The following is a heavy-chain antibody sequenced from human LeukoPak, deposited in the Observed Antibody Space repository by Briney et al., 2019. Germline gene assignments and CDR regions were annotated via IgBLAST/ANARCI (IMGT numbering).Heavy chain of an antibody. CDR3: AKYEVVPAAPNWFDP. J-gene: IGHJ5*02. V-gene: IGHV3-23*01. Sequence: GGSLRLSCAASGFTFSSYAMSWVRQAPGKGLEWVSAISGSGGSTYYADFVKGRFTISRDNSKNTLYLQMNSLRAEDTAVYYCAKYEVVPAAPNWFDPWGQGTLVTVSS. D-gene: IGHD2-2*01. CDR2: ISGSGGST. CDR1: GFTFSSYA.